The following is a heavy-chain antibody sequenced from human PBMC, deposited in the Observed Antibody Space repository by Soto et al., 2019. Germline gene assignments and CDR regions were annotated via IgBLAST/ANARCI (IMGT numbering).Heavy chain of an antibody. CDR2: IKPGTGDT. J-gene: IGHJ4*02. V-gene: IGHV1-3*01. CDR3: ARGYYYDSSGYYFDN. D-gene: IGHD3-22*01. CDR1: GYSFTSHV. Sequence: GASVKVSCKASGYSFTSHVIHWLRQAPGQRLEWVGWIKPGTGDTKFLQEFQGRLTITRDTSATTAYMELGNLRSGDTAVYYCARGYYYDSSGYYFDNWGQGTLVTVSS.